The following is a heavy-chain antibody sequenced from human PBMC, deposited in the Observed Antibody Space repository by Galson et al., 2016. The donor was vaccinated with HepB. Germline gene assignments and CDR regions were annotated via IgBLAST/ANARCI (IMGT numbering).Heavy chain of an antibody. D-gene: IGHD3-16*01. CDR2: ITEDGAGQ. Sequence: SLRLSCAGSGFIFGRYWMNWVRQAPGKGLEWLAYITEDGAGQRYVDSVRGRFTISRDNDRNSLFLQMNSLRAEDTAVYYCARVGRYPYNYATDIWGQGTTVTVSS. CDR3: ARVGRYPYNYATDI. J-gene: IGHJ6*02. V-gene: IGHV3-7*01. CDR1: GFIFGRYW.